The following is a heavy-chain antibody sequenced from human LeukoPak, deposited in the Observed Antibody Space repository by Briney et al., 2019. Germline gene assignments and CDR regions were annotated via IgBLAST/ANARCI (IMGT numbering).Heavy chain of an antibody. J-gene: IGHJ6*02. CDR3: ARDVVGATGDYYGMDV. Sequence: ASVTVSCKASGYTFTGYYMHWVRQAPGQGLEWMGWINPNSGGTNYAQKFQGRVTMTRDTSISTAYMELSRLRSDDTAVYYCARDVVGATGDYYGMDVWGQGTTVTVSS. CDR1: GYTFTGYY. CDR2: INPNSGGT. V-gene: IGHV1-2*02. D-gene: IGHD1-26*01.